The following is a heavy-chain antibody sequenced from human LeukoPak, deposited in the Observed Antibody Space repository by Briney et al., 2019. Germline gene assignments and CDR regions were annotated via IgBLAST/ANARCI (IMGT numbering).Heavy chain of an antibody. CDR2: INPDSGFT. V-gene: IGHV1-2*02. Sequence: VASAKVSCKASGYKFTDDYMHTVRQAPGQGLEFMGWINPDSGFTNYAQKFKGRVTMTRDTSISTAYLEVRSLTSDDTAVYYCAPTAEAYTSWWKVWGQGTLVTVSS. J-gene: IGHJ4*02. D-gene: IGHD3-16*01. CDR3: APTAEAYTSWWKV. CDR1: GYKFTDDY.